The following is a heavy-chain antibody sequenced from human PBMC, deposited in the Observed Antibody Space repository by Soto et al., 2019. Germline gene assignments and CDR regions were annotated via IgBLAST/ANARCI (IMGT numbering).Heavy chain of an antibody. J-gene: IGHJ4*02. V-gene: IGHV3-23*01. CDR1: GFTFSSYA. CDR2: ISGSGGST. D-gene: IGHD3-3*01. Sequence: EVQLLESGGGLVQPGGSLRLSCAASGFTFSSYAMSWVRQAPGKGLEWVSAISGSGGSTYYADSVKGRFTISRDNSKNTLYLQMTSLRAEDTGVYYCAKDQTLEWVFGYCWGQGTLVTVSS. CDR3: AKDQTLEWVFGYC.